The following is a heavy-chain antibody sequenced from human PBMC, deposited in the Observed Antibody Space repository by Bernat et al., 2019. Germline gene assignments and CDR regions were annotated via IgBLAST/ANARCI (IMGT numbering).Heavy chain of an antibody. D-gene: IGHD2-15*01. CDR1: GYTFTTYA. Sequence: QVQLVQSGSELKEPGASVKVSCTAFGYTFTTYAMSLVRQAPGQGLEWMGWINTDTGNPTYAQGFTGRFVFSLDTSVSTAYLQISGLKADDTAIYYCARVSGYCSDARCYPHFWGQGTLVTVSS. CDR2: INTDTGNP. V-gene: IGHV7-4-1*02. J-gene: IGHJ4*02. CDR3: ARVSGYCSDARCYPHF.